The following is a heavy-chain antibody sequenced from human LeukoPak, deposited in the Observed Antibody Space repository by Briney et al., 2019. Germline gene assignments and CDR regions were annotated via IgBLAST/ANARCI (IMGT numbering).Heavy chain of an antibody. V-gene: IGHV3-21*01. D-gene: IGHD6-13*01. CDR3: ARDFGEGQAAAGKGGNY. CDR1: GFTFSSYS. J-gene: IGHJ4*02. Sequence: GGSLRLSCAASGFTFSSYSMNWVRHAPGKGLEWVSSISSSSSYIYYADSVKGRFTISRDNAKNSLYLQMNSLRAEDTAVYYCARDFGEGQAAAGKGGNYWGQGTLVTVSS. CDR2: ISSSSSYI.